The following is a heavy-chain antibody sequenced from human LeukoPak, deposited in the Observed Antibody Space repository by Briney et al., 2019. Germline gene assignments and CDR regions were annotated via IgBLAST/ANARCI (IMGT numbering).Heavy chain of an antibody. Sequence: GGSLRLSCAASGFTFGSFAMTWVRQAPGKGLERVSAISGSGDVVYYSNSVKGRFSISRDNSKNTLYLQMNSLRAEDTAVYYCARDQVDPLQWLVDLLPFYYFDYWGQGTLVTVSS. D-gene: IGHD6-19*01. CDR1: GFTFGSFA. J-gene: IGHJ4*02. V-gene: IGHV3-23*01. CDR3: ARDQVDPLQWLVDLLPFYYFDY. CDR2: ISGSGDVV.